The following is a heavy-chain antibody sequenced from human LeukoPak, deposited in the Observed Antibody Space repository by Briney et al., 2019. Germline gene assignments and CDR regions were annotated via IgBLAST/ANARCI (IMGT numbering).Heavy chain of an antibody. CDR1: GGSISSYY. J-gene: IGHJ5*02. V-gene: IGHV4-59*08. CDR2: IYYSGST. D-gene: IGHD3-16*02. CDR3: ARHLGSTMITFGGVIGTPWFDP. Sequence: SETLSLTCTVSGGSISSYYWSWIRQPPGKGLEWTGYIYYSGSTNYNPSLKSRVTISVDTSKNQFSLKLSSVTAADTAVYYCARHLGSTMITFGGVIGTPWFDPWGQGTLVTVSS.